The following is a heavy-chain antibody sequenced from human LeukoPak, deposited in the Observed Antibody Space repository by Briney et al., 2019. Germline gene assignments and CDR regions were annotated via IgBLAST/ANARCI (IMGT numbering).Heavy chain of an antibody. D-gene: IGHD6-19*01. V-gene: IGHV3-21*04. J-gene: IGHJ6*02. CDR1: GFTFSTYS. CDR2: IDTSAKYI. CDR3: AKDRLPGGMAVAGTDDGMDV. Sequence: GGSLRLSCAASGFTFSTYSMNWVRQAPGKGLEWVSFIDTSAKYIYYGESMKGRFTISRDNSKSSLYLQMNSLRIEDTALYFCAKDRLPGGMAVAGTDDGMDVWGQGTTVTVSS.